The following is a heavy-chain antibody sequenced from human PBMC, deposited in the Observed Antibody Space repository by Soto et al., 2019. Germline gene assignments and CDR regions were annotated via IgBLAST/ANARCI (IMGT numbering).Heavy chain of an antibody. Sequence: QVQLQESGPGLVKPSQTLSLTCTVSAGSISSGTYYWNWIRQHPGKGLEWIGYMYYSGTTYYNPSLQSRVNISGDTSKNQFSLKLSSVTVADTAVYYCARGNDFRTGWFDPWGQGIMVTVSS. V-gene: IGHV4-31*03. J-gene: IGHJ5*02. D-gene: IGHD4-4*01. CDR2: MYYSGTT. CDR1: AGSISSGTYY. CDR3: ARGNDFRTGWFDP.